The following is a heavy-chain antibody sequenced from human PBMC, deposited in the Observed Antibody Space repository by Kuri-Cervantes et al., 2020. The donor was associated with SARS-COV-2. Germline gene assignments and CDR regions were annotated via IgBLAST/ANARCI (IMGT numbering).Heavy chain of an antibody. J-gene: IGHJ4*02. CDR1: GGSISSYY. CDR2: IYTSGST. CDR3: AGETSTYSSSIDY. D-gene: IGHD6-6*01. V-gene: IGHV4-4*07. Sequence: GSLRLSCTVSGGSISSYYWSWIRQPAGKGLEWIGRIYTSGSTNYNPSLKSRVTMSVDTSKNQFSLKLSSVTAADTAVYYCAGETSTYSSSIDYWGQGTLVTVSS.